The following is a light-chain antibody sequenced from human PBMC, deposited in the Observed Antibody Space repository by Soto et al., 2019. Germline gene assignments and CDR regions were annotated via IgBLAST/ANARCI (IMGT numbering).Light chain of an antibody. V-gene: IGKV3-20*01. Sequence: EIVLTQSPGTLSLSPGERATLSCRAIHSVSSSYLAWYQQKPGQAPRLLIYGASSRATGIPDRFSGSGSGTDFTLTISRLEPEDFAVYYCQQYGSSPAWTFGQGTKVDIK. CDR1: HSVSSSY. J-gene: IGKJ1*01. CDR2: GAS. CDR3: QQYGSSPAWT.